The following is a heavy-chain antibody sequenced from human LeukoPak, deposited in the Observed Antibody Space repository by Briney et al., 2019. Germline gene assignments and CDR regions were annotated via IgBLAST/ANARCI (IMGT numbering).Heavy chain of an antibody. CDR3: AADLPNYYGRRYFQH. CDR1: GFTFSTSG. D-gene: IGHD3-10*01. J-gene: IGHJ1*01. Sequence: ASVKVSCKASGFTFSTSGMQWVRQARGQRLEWIGWIVVGSGKTDYAQKFQERVTITRDMSTSTGHMELSSLRSEDTAVYYCAADLPNYYGRRYFQHWGQGTLVTVSS. V-gene: IGHV1-58*02. CDR2: IVVGSGKT.